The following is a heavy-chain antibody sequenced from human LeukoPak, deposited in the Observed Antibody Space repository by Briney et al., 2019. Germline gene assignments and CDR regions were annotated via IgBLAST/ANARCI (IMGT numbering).Heavy chain of an antibody. CDR2: MNPNSGNT. V-gene: IGHV1-8*03. CDR3: ARGYSSSWYWYYYMDV. J-gene: IGHJ6*03. CDR1: GYTFTSYD. D-gene: IGHD6-13*01. Sequence: ASVKVSCKASGYTFTSYDINWVRQATGQGLEWMGWMNPNSGNTGYAQKFQGRVTITRNTSISTAYMELSSLGSEDTAVYYRARGYSSSWYWYYYMDVWGKGTTVTVSS.